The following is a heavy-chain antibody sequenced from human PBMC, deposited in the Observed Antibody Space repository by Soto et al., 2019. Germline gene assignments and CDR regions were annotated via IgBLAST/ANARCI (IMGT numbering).Heavy chain of an antibody. V-gene: IGHV3-15*07. CDR2: AKSEINGGAV. CDR3: AADLPDWGAYAFDY. D-gene: IGHD3-16*01. Sequence: EVQLVESGGDLVQPGGSLRLSCAASGFTFTRAWLNWVRQAPGKGLGWVGRAKSEINGGAVDYAAPVKGRFTISRDASQNTVYLQMNSLRADDTAVYYCAADLPDWGAYAFDYWGHGTQVTVSS. J-gene: IGHJ4*01. CDR1: GFTFTRAW.